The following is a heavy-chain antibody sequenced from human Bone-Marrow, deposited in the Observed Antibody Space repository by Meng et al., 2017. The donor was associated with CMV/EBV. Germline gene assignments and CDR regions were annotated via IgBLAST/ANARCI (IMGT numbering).Heavy chain of an antibody. CDR1: TFTGYY. Sequence: TFTGYYMHWVRQAPRQGLEWMGWINPNSGGTNYAQKFQGRVTMTRDTSISTAYMELSRLRSDDTAVYYCARASRITMVRGVISPYFDYWGQGTLVTVS. J-gene: IGHJ4*02. D-gene: IGHD3-10*01. V-gene: IGHV1-2*02. CDR3: ARASRITMVRGVISPYFDY. CDR2: INPNSGGT.